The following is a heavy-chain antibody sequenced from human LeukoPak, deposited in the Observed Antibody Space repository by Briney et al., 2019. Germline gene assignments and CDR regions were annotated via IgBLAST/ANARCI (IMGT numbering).Heavy chain of an antibody. D-gene: IGHD2-15*01. J-gene: IGHJ4*02. CDR1: GGTFSSYA. CDR2: IIPIFGTA. Sequence: SVKVSCKASGGTFSSYAISWVRQAPGQGLEWMGGIIPIFGTANYAQKFQGRVTITTDESTSTAYMELSSLRPEDTAVYYCARDLGYCSGGSCFSLGYWGQGTLVTVSS. V-gene: IGHV1-69*05. CDR3: ARDLGYCSGGSCFSLGY.